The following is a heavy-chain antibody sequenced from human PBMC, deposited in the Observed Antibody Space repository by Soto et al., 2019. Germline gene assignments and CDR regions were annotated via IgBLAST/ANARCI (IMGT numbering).Heavy chain of an antibody. J-gene: IGHJ4*02. CDR2: INPNSGGT. V-gene: IGHV1-2*02. CDR1: GYTFTGYY. Sequence: GASVKVSCKASGYTFTGYYMHWVRQAPGQGLEWMGWINPNSGGTNYAQKFQGRVTMTRDTSISTAYMELSRLRSDDTAVYYCARFPKWLSLYSFDFWGQGTLVTVSS. D-gene: IGHD3-22*01. CDR3: ARFPKWLSLYSFDF.